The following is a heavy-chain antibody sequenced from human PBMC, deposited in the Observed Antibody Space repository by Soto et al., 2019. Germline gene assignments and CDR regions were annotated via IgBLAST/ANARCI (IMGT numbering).Heavy chain of an antibody. CDR2: IYHSGST. D-gene: IGHD1-1*01. J-gene: IGHJ5*02. CDR1: GGSISSGGYS. CDR3: ARGPWNDDMGHFDP. Sequence: SETLSLTCAVSGGSISSGGYSWSWIRQPPGKGLEWIGYIYHSGSTYYNPSLKSRVTISVDRSKNQFSLKLSSVTAADTAVYYCARGPWNDDMGHFDPWGQGTLVTVSS. V-gene: IGHV4-30-2*01.